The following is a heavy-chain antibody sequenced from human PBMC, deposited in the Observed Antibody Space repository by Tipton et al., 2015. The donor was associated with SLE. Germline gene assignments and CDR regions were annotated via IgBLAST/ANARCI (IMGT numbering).Heavy chain of an antibody. CDR3: AKGGAGGIYFDS. CDR2: VYTNR. CDR1: GFTFSSNA. J-gene: IGHJ4*02. D-gene: IGHD3-16*01. V-gene: IGHV3-23*03. Sequence: SLRLSCAASGFTFSSNAMGWVRQTPGKGLEWVSIVYTNRYYADFVKGRFIISRDNSKKTLYLQMDSLRDEDTAVYYCAKGGAGGIYFDSWGQGTLVTVSP.